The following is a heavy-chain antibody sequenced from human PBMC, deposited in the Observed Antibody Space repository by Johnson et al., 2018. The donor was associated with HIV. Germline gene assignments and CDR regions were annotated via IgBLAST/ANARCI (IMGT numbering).Heavy chain of an antibody. CDR1: GFTFSNYD. D-gene: IGHD4-23*01. Sequence: VQLVESGGGVVQPGGSLRLSCAASGFTFSNYDIHWVRQATGKGLEWVSTMGTAGDTYYADSVKGRFTISRDNSKNTLSLQMNSLRVEDTAMYYCAKARSLLDYGGFDAFDIWGQGTLVIVSS. V-gene: IGHV3-13*01. CDR2: MGTAGDT. CDR3: AKARSLLDYGGFDAFDI. J-gene: IGHJ3*02.